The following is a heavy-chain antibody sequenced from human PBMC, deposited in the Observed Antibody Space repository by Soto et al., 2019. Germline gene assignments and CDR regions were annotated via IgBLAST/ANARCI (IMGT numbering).Heavy chain of an antibody. CDR1: GDICANNG. CDR2: IYPDDSDT. CDR3: ERGYSSLADDAFHL. D-gene: IGHD5-12*01. V-gene: IGHV5-51*01. Sequence: CLSVGCRVAGDICANNGGGWVRQGPGKGLEWMGMIYPDDSDTRYSPSFQGQVTISADKSISTAYLQWRSLKASDTAMYYCERGYSSLADDAFHLSGQATIVTLSS. J-gene: IGHJ3*01.